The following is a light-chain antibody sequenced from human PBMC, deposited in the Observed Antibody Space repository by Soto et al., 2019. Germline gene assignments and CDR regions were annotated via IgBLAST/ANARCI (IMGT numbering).Light chain of an antibody. J-gene: IGKJ4*01. CDR1: QSVSSY. Sequence: EIVLTQSPATLSLSPGERATLSCRASQSVSSYFAWYQQKPGQAPRLLIYDASNRATGIPARFSGSGSGTDFTLTISSLEPEDFAVYYCQQRSNPSSAFGGGTKVEIK. V-gene: IGKV3-11*01. CDR2: DAS. CDR3: QQRSNPSSA.